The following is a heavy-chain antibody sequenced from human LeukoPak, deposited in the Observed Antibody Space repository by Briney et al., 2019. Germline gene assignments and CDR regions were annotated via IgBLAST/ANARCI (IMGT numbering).Heavy chain of an antibody. D-gene: IGHD3-9*01. V-gene: IGHV4-34*01. CDR2: INHSGST. Sequence: KASETLSLTCTVSGDSIGTYYWSWIRRPPGKGLEWIGEINHSGSTNYNPSLKSRVTISVDTSKNQFSLKLSSVSAADTAVYYCARADYDILTGYVWGQGTLVTVSS. J-gene: IGHJ4*02. CDR1: GDSIGTYY. CDR3: ARADYDILTGYV.